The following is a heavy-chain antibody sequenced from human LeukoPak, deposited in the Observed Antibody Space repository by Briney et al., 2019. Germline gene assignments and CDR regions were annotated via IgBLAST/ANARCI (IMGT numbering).Heavy chain of an antibody. Sequence: GGSLRLSCAASGFTFRSYWMSWVRQAPGKGLEWVANINQDGSEKYYVDSVKGRFTNSRDNAKNSLYLQMSSLRAEDTAVYYCARGGELLRPADYWGQGTLVTVSS. CDR2: INQDGSEK. V-gene: IGHV3-7*01. J-gene: IGHJ4*02. D-gene: IGHD1-26*01. CDR3: ARGGELLRPADY. CDR1: GFTFRSYW.